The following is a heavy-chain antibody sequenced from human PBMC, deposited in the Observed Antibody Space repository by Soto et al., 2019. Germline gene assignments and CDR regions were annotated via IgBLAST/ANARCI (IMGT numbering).Heavy chain of an antibody. CDR2: IYYSGST. V-gene: IGHV4-59*01. D-gene: IGHD3-22*01. CDR1: GGSISSYY. CDR3: ERSTYYDGFDY. Sequence: SETLSLTCTVSGGSISSYYWSWIRQPPGKGLEWIGYIYYSGSTNYNPSLKSRVTISVDTSKNQFSLKLSSVTAADTAVYYCERSTYYDGFDYWGQGTLVPVSS. J-gene: IGHJ4*02.